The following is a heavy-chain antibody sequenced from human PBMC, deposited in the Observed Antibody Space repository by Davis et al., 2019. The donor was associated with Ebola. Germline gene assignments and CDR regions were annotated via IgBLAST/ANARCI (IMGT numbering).Heavy chain of an antibody. CDR3: ARDPVYCSGGSCYRSYYFDY. V-gene: IGHV3-20*04. Sequence: GESLKISCAASGFTFDDYGMSWVRQAPGKGLECVSVINWNGGSTGYADSVKGRFTISRDNAKNSLYLQMNSLRAEDTAVYYCARDPVYCSGGSCYRSYYFDYWGQGTLVTVSS. CDR2: INWNGGST. D-gene: IGHD2-15*01. J-gene: IGHJ4*02. CDR1: GFTFDDYG.